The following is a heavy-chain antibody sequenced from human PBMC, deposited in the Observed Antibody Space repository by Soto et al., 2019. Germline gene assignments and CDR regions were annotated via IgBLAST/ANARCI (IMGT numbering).Heavy chain of an antibody. D-gene: IGHD6-19*01. J-gene: IGHJ4*02. CDR2: IRYDGSNK. Sequence: QVQLVESGGGVVQPGRSLRLSCAASGFTFSSYGMHWVRQAPGKGLEWVAVIRYDGSNKYYADSVKGRFTISRDNSKNTLYLQMNSLRAEDTAVYYCAREAPYSSGWRMEREGFDHWGQGTLVTVSS. CDR3: AREAPYSSGWRMEREGFDH. CDR1: GFTFSSYG. V-gene: IGHV3-33*01.